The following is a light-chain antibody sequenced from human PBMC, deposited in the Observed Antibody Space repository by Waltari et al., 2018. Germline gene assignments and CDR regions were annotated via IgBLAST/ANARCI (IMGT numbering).Light chain of an antibody. J-gene: IGKJ1*01. CDR2: LAS. CDR1: QSLLHSNGNTY. V-gene: IGKV2-28*01. Sequence: EIVMTQSPLSLPVPPGEPDSISCRSSQSLLHSNGNTYLEWFLQRPGQSPQFLIFLASRRASGVPDRFSGYGSGTDFTLNISRVEAEDVGIYYCMQGLQIPWTFGQGTRADIK. CDR3: MQGLQIPWT.